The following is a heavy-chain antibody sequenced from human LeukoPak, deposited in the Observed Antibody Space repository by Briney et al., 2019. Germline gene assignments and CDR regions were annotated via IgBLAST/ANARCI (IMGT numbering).Heavy chain of an antibody. CDR3: ARGIAAAAFDY. Sequence: PGGSLRLSCAASGFTFSSYSMNWARQAPGRGLEWVSSISSSSSYIYYADSVKGRFTISRDNAKNSLYLQMNSLRAEDTAVYYCARGIAAAAFDYWGQGTLVTVSS. CDR2: ISSSSSYI. D-gene: IGHD6-13*01. V-gene: IGHV3-21*01. CDR1: GFTFSSYS. J-gene: IGHJ4*02.